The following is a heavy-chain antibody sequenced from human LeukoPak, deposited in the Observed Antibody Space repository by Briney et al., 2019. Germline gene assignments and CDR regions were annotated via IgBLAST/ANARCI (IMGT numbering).Heavy chain of an antibody. CDR2: ISDSGGST. J-gene: IGHJ4*02. D-gene: IGHD3-10*01. Sequence: PGGSLRLSCAASGFTFSIYAMSWVRQAPGKGLEWVSTISDSGGSTYYADSVKSRFTISRDNSKNTLYLQVNSLRAEDTAVYYCARFGVYDYGDYVGQGTLVTVSS. V-gene: IGHV3-23*01. CDR1: GFTFSIYA. CDR3: ARFGVYDYGDY.